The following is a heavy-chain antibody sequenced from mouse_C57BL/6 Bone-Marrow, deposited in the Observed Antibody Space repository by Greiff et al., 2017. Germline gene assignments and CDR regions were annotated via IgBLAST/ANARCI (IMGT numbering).Heavy chain of an antibody. D-gene: IGHD2-1*01. J-gene: IGHJ2*01. V-gene: IGHV1-47*01. Sequence: VQLQQSGAELVKPGASVKMSCKASGYTFTTYPIEWLKQNHGKSLEWIGNFHPYNDDTKYNEKFKGKATLTVDKSSSTAYLELSRLTSDDSAVYDGERGGNYGGYYFDYWGQGTTLTVSS. CDR2: FHPYNDDT. CDR3: ERGGNYGGYYFDY. CDR1: GYTFTTYP.